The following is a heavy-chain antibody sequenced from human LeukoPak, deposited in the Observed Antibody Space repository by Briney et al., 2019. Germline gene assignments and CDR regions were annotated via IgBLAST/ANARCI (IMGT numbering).Heavy chain of an antibody. J-gene: IGHJ6*03. V-gene: IGHV4-4*09. CDR3: ARILGDWNYYYYYMDV. CDR1: GGSISGYY. CDR2: IYTSGSA. Sequence: SETLSLTCTVSGGSISGYYWSWIRQPPGEGLEWIGYIYTSGSANYNPSLKSRVTISRDTSKNQFSLKLSSVTAADTAVYYCARILGDWNYYYYYMDVWGKGTTVTVSS. D-gene: IGHD2-21*02.